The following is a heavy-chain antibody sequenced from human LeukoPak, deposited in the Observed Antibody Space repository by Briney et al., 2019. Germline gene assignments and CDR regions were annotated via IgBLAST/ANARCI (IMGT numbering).Heavy chain of an antibody. CDR2: MYHGGIT. CDR3: ARGRRYSSGWPSSDY. CDR1: GYSINSGYY. Sequence: SETLSLTCTVSGYSINSGYYWDWIRQPPGKGLEWIGSMYHGGITYYSPFLRSRVTISVDTSKNQFSLNLSSVTAADTAVYYCARGRRYSSGWPSSDYWGQGTLVTVSS. V-gene: IGHV4-38-2*02. D-gene: IGHD6-19*01. J-gene: IGHJ4*02.